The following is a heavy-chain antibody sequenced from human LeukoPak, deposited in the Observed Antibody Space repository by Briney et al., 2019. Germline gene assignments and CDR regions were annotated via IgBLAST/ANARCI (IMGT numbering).Heavy chain of an antibody. J-gene: IGHJ4*02. V-gene: IGHV3-74*01. D-gene: IGHD5-18*01. CDR1: GFAFSRFW. CDR3: ATLNSFGNYY. CDR2: IDTDGSTT. Sequence: PGGSLRLSCAASGFAFSRFWMHWVRQPPGKGLVWVSRIDTDGSTTTYADSVKGRFTISRDNAKNTVYLQINSLRAEDTAVYYCATLNSFGNYYWGQGVLVTVSS.